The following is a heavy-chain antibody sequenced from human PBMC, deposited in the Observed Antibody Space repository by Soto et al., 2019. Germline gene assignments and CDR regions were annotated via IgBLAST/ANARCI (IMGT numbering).Heavy chain of an antibody. Sequence: SETLSLTCTVSGASISSSSYYWGWIRQPPGKGLEWIGSIYYSGSTYYTPSLKSRVTISVDTSKNQFSLKLSSVTAADTAVYYCARGLRWSLAYYYYYGMDVWGQGTTVTVSS. CDR2: IYYSGST. CDR1: GASISSSSYY. V-gene: IGHV4-39*07. D-gene: IGHD4-17*01. J-gene: IGHJ6*02. CDR3: ARGLRWSLAYYYYYGMDV.